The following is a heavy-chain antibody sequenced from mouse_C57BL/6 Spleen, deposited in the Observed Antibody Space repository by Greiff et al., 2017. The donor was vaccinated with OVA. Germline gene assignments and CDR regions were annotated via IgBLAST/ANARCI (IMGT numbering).Heavy chain of an antibody. D-gene: IGHD1-1*01. V-gene: IGHV2-5*01. Sequence: VMLVESGPGLVQPSQSLSITCTVSGFSLTSYGVHWVRQSPGKGLEWLGVIWRGGSTDYNAAFMSRLSITKDNSKSQVFFKMNSLQADDTAIYYCAKNNVVANNYAMDYWGQGTSVTVSS. CDR3: AKNNVVANNYAMDY. J-gene: IGHJ4*01. CDR2: IWRGGST. CDR1: GFSLTSYG.